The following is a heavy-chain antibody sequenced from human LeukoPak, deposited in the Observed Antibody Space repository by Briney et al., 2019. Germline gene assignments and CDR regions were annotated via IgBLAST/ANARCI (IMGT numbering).Heavy chain of an antibody. V-gene: IGHV3-23*01. J-gene: IGHJ4*02. Sequence: GSLRLSCAASGFTFSSYAMSWVRQAPGKGLEWVSAISGSDGSAYYADSVKGRFTISRDNSKNTVYLQMNSLRAEDTAVYYCARDSHYATSGWDFDYWGQGALVTVSS. CDR2: ISGSDGSA. CDR3: ARDSHYATSGWDFDY. CDR1: GFTFSSYA. D-gene: IGHD6-19*01.